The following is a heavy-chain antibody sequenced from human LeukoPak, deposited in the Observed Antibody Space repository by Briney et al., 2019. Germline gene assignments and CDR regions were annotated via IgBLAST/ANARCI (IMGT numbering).Heavy chain of an antibody. CDR3: ARDNYDILTGYWFDP. D-gene: IGHD3-9*01. J-gene: IGHJ5*02. CDR2: IYYSGST. V-gene: IGHV4-59*12. CDR1: GGSISSYY. Sequence: SETLSLTCTASGGSISSYYWTWIRQPPGKGLEWIGYIYYSGSTNYNPSLKSRVTMSVDTSKNQFSLKLSSVTAADTAVYYCARDNYDILTGYWFDPWGQGTLVTVSS.